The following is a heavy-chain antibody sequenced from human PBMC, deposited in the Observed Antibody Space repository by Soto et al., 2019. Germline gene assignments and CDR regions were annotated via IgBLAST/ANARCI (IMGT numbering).Heavy chain of an antibody. V-gene: IGHV1-58*02. D-gene: IGHD1-1*01. CDR1: GFTFSSSA. Sequence: QTQLVQSGPEVKKPGTSVKVSCKASGFTFSSSAIQGVRQARGQRLEWIGWIVVGSGNTKYAQKFQERLTMTRDMSTRTAYMELSSLRSEDTAVYYCAADMAPTDMYNWFDPWGQGTLVTVSS. CDR3: AADMAPTDMYNWFDP. CDR2: IVVGSGNT. J-gene: IGHJ5*02.